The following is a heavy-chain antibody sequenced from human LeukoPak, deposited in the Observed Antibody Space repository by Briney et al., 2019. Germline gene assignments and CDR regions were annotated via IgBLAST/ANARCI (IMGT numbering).Heavy chain of an antibody. D-gene: IGHD6-13*01. CDR2: INPSGGSP. CDR3: AREPNPIAAAAYYFDY. Sequence: ASVKASCKASGYTLTTYYMHWVRQSPGQGLEWMGIINPSGGSPSYAQRFQGRVTMTRDTPTSTVYMELSSLRSDDTVVYYCAREPNPIAAAAYYFDYWGQGSLVTVSS. J-gene: IGHJ4*02. V-gene: IGHV1-46*01. CDR1: GYTLTTYY.